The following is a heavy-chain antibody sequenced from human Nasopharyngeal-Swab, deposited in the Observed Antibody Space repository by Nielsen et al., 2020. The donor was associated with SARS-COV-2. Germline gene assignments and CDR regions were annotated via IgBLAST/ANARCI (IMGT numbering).Heavy chain of an antibody. CDR3: ARDRKYYYDSSGYITDAFDI. CDR2: IKQDGSEK. V-gene: IGHV3-7*01. J-gene: IGHJ3*02. D-gene: IGHD3-22*01. Sequence: QDAGTRLVWGANIKQDGSEKYYVDSVKGRFTISRDNAKNSLYLQMNSLRAEDTAMYYCARDRKYYYDSSGYITDAFDIWGQGTMVTVSS.